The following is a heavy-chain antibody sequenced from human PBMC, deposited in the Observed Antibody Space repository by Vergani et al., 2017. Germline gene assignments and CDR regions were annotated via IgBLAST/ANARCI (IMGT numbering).Heavy chain of an antibody. Sequence: QVQLVESGGGLVKPGGSLRLSCAASGFTFSNYYMSWIRQAPGKGLEWVAYISSSGSTIYYADSVKGRFTISRDNAKNSLYLQMSSLRAEDTAVYYCAIYSGYSNYLGAFDIWGQGTMVTVSS. CDR3: AIYSGYSNYLGAFDI. CDR1: GFTFSNYY. CDR2: ISSSGSTI. J-gene: IGHJ3*02. V-gene: IGHV3-11*04. D-gene: IGHD4-11*01.